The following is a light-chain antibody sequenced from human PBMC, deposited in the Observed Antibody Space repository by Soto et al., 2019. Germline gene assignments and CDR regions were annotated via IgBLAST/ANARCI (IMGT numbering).Light chain of an antibody. CDR1: QSVLYSSNNKNY. CDR2: WAS. V-gene: IGKV4-1*01. Sequence: DIVMTQSPDSLAVSLGERATINCKSSQSVLYSSNNKNYLVWYQQKPGQPPKLLIYWASTRESGVPDRFSGTGSGTDFTLTISSLQAEDVAVYYCQQYYDIPWTCGQGTKVEIK. J-gene: IGKJ1*01. CDR3: QQYYDIPWT.